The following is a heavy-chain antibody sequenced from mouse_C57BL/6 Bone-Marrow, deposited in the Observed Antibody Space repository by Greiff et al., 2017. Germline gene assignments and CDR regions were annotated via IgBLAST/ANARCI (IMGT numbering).Heavy chain of an antibody. CDR2: ISNGGGST. Sequence: EVHLVESGGGLVQPGGSLKLSCAASGFTFSDYYMYWVRQTPEKRLEWVAYISNGGGSTYYPDTVKGRFTISRDNANNTLYLQMSRLKSEDTAMYYCAGPDYYGSPFAYWGQGTLVTVSA. CDR1: GFTFSDYY. CDR3: AGPDYYGSPFAY. J-gene: IGHJ3*01. D-gene: IGHD1-1*01. V-gene: IGHV5-12*01.